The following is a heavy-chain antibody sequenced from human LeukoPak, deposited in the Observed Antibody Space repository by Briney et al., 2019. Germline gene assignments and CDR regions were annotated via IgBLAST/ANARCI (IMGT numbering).Heavy chain of an antibody. J-gene: IGHJ4*02. V-gene: IGHV4-59*01. CDR3: AREASFCSGGTCYDY. CDR1: GGSISSYY. Sequence: PSETLSLTCTVSGGSISSYYWSWIRQPPGQGLEWIGYIDYSGSTNYNPSLKSRVIISVDTSKNQFSLKLSSVTAADTAVYYWAREASFCSGGTCYDYWGQGTLVTVSS. CDR2: IDYSGST. D-gene: IGHD2-15*01.